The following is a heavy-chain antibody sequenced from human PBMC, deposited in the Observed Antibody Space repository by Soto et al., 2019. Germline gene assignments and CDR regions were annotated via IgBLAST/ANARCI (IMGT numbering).Heavy chain of an antibody. CDR3: AKDMRVAVGATYYYYYYGMDV. CDR2: ISGSGGST. CDR1: GFTFSSYA. Sequence: QPGGSLRLSCAASGFTFSSYAMSWVRQAPGKGLEWVSAISGSGGSTYYADSVKGRFTISRDNSKNTLYLQMNSLRAEDTAVYYCAKDMRVAVGATYYYYYYGMDVWGQGTTVTVSS. J-gene: IGHJ6*02. V-gene: IGHV3-23*01. D-gene: IGHD1-26*01.